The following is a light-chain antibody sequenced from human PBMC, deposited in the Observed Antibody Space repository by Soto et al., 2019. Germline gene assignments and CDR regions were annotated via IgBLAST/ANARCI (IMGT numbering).Light chain of an antibody. CDR1: QSVSSN. J-gene: IGKJ1*01. V-gene: IGKV3-15*01. CDR2: GAS. Sequence: EIVMTQSPATLSVSPGERATRSFRASQSVSSNLAWYQQKPGQAPRLLIYGASTRATGIPARFSGSGSGTEFTLTISSLQSEDSAVYYCHQYNNWWTFGQGTKVDIK. CDR3: HQYNNWWT.